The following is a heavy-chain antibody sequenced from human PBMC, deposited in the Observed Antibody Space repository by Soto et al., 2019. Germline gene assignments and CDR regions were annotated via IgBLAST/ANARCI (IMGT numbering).Heavy chain of an antibody. V-gene: IGHV4-4*02. D-gene: IGHD5-18*01. Sequence: SETLSLTCAVSGGSISSSNWLSWVRQPPGKGLEWIGEINHSGSTSYNPSLKRRVTISVDKSKNQFSLKLSSVTAADSAVYYCGREMDTAGAYYCYYGKGVWGKGTTVTVSS. CDR2: INHSGST. CDR1: GGSISSSNW. J-gene: IGHJ6*04. CDR3: GREMDTAGAYYCYYGKGV.